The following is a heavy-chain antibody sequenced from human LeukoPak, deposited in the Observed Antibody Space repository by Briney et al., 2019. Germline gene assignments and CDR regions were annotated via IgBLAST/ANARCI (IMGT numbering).Heavy chain of an antibody. Sequence: ASVKVSCKASGYTFTGYYMHWVRQAPGQGLEWMGWINPNSGGTNYAQKFQGRVTMTRDTSISTAYMELSRLRSDDTAVYYCATTSSSSPRNWFDPWGQGTLVTVSS. CDR1: GYTFTGYY. V-gene: IGHV1-2*02. CDR3: ATTSSSSPRNWFDP. J-gene: IGHJ5*02. CDR2: INPNSGGT. D-gene: IGHD6-13*01.